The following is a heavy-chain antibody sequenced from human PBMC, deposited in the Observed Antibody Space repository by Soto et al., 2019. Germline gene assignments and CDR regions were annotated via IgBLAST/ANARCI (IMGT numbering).Heavy chain of an antibody. J-gene: IGHJ4*02. CDR1: GGTFSSFP. D-gene: IGHD6-19*01. Sequence: QARLVQSGAEVQKPGSSVRVSCKASGGTFSSFPIAWVRQAPGQGLEWVGGIIPIFGTTEYAQNFRDRVTIYADESTSTAYMELSFLSFEDTAVYYCAMIEYSSGSDYWGQGTLVTVFS. V-gene: IGHV1-69*01. CDR3: AMIEYSSGSDY. CDR2: IIPIFGTT.